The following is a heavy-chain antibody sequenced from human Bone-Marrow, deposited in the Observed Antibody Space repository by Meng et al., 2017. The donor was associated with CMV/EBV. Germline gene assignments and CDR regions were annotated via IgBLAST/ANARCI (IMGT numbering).Heavy chain of an antibody. CDR3: ARAPPGSYGSGTLDY. CDR2: INPSGGST. J-gene: IGHJ4*02. Sequence: ASVKVSCKASGYTFTSYYMHWVRQAPGQGLEWMGIINPSGGSTSYAQKFQGRVTMTRDTSTSTVYMELSSLRSEDTAVYYCARAPPGSYGSGTLDYWGQGTRVTVSS. CDR1: GYTFTSYY. V-gene: IGHV1-46*01. D-gene: IGHD3-10*01.